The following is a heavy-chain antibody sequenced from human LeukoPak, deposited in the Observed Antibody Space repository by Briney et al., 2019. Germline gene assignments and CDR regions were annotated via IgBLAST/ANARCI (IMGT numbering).Heavy chain of an antibody. D-gene: IGHD1-14*01. CDR2: IYYSGST. J-gene: IGHJ5*02. V-gene: IGHV4-31*03. Sequence: SQTLSLTCTVSGGSISSGGYYWSWIRQHPGTGLEWIGYIYYSGSTYYNPSLKSRVTISVDTSKNQFSLKLSSVTAADTAVYYCAREKDRNYGWFDPWGQGTLVTVSS. CDR1: GGSISSGGYY. CDR3: AREKDRNYGWFDP.